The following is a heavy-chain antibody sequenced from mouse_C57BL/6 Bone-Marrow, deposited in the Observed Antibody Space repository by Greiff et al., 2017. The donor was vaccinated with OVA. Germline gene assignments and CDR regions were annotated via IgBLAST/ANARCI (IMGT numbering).Heavy chain of an antibody. CDR3: ASTAVVDWFAY. V-gene: IGHV1-81*01. CDR1: GYTFTSYG. Sequence: QVQLQQSGAELARPGASVKLSCKASGYTFTSYGISWVKQRTGQGLEWIGEIYPRSGNTYYNEKFKGKATLTADKSSSTAYMELRSLTSEDSAVYFCASTAVVDWFAYWGQGTLVTVSA. D-gene: IGHD1-1*01. J-gene: IGHJ3*01. CDR2: IYPRSGNT.